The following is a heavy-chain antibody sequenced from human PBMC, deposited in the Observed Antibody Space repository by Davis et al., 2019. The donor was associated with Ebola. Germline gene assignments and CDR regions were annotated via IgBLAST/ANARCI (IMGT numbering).Heavy chain of an antibody. J-gene: IGHJ3*02. CDR1: GFIFSSYV. CDR2: LGTSADT. D-gene: IGHD2-2*01. V-gene: IGHV3-23*01. Sequence: GGSLRLSCAASGFIFSSYVMSWVRQAPGKGLEWVSTLGTSADTYYADSVKGRFTISRDNSKNTLYLQMNGLRVEDTAIYYCAKDTSNIWFDMWGQGTNVTVSS. CDR3: AKDTSNIWFDM.